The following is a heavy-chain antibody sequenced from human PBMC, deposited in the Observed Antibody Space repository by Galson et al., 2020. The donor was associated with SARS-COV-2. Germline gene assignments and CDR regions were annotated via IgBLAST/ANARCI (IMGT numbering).Heavy chain of an antibody. CDR1: GGSISSGDYY. V-gene: IGHV4-30-4*01. D-gene: IGHD2-21*02. CDR3: ARGPYCGGDCHFFPYYFDY. CDR2: IYYSGST. J-gene: IGHJ4*02. Sequence: ETSETLSLTCTVSGGSISSGDYYWSWIRQPPGKGLEWIGYIYYSGSTYYNPSLKSRVTISVDTSKNQFSLKLSSVTAADTAVYYCARGPYCGGDCHFFPYYFDYWGQGTLVTVSS.